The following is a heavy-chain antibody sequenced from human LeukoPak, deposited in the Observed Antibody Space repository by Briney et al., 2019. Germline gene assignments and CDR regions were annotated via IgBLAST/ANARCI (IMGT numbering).Heavy chain of an antibody. Sequence: PGGSLRLSCAASGFTFSSYSMNWVRQAPGKGLEWVSSISSSSSYIYHADSVKGRFTISRDNGKKSLYLQMNSLRAEDTAVYYCARLMRYSTGWYENESDYYYMDVWGKGTTVIVSS. D-gene: IGHD6-19*01. V-gene: IGHV3-21*01. CDR3: ARLMRYSTGWYENESDYYYMDV. CDR1: GFTFSSYS. CDR2: ISSSSSYI. J-gene: IGHJ6*03.